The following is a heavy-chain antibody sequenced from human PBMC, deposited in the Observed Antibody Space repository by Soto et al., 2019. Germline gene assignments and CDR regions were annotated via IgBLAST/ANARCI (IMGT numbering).Heavy chain of an antibody. J-gene: IGHJ4*02. V-gene: IGHV4-34*01. CDR1: GGYFSGYY. CDR3: ARGRPPHGDYVLPFDY. CDR2: INHSGST. Sequence: QVQLQQWGAGLLKPSETLSLTCAVYGGYFSGYYWSWIRQPPGKGLEWIGEINHSGSTNYNPSLKSRVTISVDTSKNQFSLKLSSVTAADTAVYYCARGRPPHGDYVLPFDYWGQGTLVTVSS. D-gene: IGHD4-17*01.